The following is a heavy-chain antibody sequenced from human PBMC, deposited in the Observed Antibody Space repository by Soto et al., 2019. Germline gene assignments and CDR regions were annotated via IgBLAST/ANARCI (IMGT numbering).Heavy chain of an antibody. Sequence: ASVKVSCKASGYTFTGYYMHWVRQAPGQGLEWMGWINPNSGGTNYAQKFQGWVTMTRDTSISTAYMELSRLRSDDTAVYYCARDQGYYDFWSGLLSYYGMDVWGQGTTVTVSS. CDR3: ARDQGYYDFWSGLLSYYGMDV. CDR2: INPNSGGT. J-gene: IGHJ6*02. V-gene: IGHV1-2*04. D-gene: IGHD3-3*01. CDR1: GYTFTGYY.